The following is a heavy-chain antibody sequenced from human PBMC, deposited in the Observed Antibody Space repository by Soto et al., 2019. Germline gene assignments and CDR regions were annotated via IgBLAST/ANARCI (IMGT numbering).Heavy chain of an antibody. CDR1: GFTFTSNS. J-gene: IGHJ4*02. Sequence: PGGSLRLSCAASGFTFTSNSIPWVRQAPGKGLEWISYITSSSTTIYYADSVKGRFTISRDNAKNSVYLQLNSLRDEDTALYYCARGRVGTAYFDYWGQGALVTVSS. CDR3: ARGRVGTAYFDY. CDR2: ITSSSTTI. D-gene: IGHD2-21*02. V-gene: IGHV3-48*02.